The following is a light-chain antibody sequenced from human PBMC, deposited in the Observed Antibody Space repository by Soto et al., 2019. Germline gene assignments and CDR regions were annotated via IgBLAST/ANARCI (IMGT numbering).Light chain of an antibody. J-gene: IGLJ2*01. V-gene: IGLV2-14*01. Sequence: QSALTQPASVSVSPGQSFTISSSGTSSDVGGYNYVSWYQQHPGKAPKLMIYDVSNRPSGVSNRFSGSKSGNTASLTISGLQAEDEADYYCISYTSSSTLGVFGGGTKLTVL. CDR1: SSDVGGYNY. CDR3: ISYTSSSTLGV. CDR2: DVS.